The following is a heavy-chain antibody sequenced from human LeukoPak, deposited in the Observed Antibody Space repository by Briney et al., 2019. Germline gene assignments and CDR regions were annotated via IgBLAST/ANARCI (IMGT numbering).Heavy chain of an antibody. D-gene: IGHD7-27*01. V-gene: IGHV4-59*01. J-gene: IGHJ2*01. CDR2: IYYSGST. Sequence: PSETLSLTCTVSGDSISNYYCSWIRQPPGKGLEWIGYIYYSGSTNYNPSLKSRVTISVYTSKNQFSLKLSSVTAADTAVQFCASVLNWGYWYFDLWGRGTLVTVSS. CDR3: ASVLNWGYWYFDL. CDR1: GDSISNYY.